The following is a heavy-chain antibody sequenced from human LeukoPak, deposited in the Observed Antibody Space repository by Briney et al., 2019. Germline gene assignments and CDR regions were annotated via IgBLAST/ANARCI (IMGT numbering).Heavy chain of an antibody. CDR3: ARGVRVGTAMVGY. J-gene: IGHJ4*02. CDR1: GYTFTSYY. Sequence: GASVKVSCKASGYTFTSYYMHWVRQATGQGLEWMGWMNPNSGNTGYAQKFQGRVTMTRNTSISTAYMELSRLRSEDTAVYYCARGVRVGTAMVGYWGQGTLVTVSS. CDR2: MNPNSGNT. D-gene: IGHD5-18*01. V-gene: IGHV1-8*02.